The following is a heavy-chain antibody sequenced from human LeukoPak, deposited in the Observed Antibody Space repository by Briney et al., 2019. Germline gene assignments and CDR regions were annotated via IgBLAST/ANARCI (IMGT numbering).Heavy chain of an antibody. J-gene: IGHJ4*02. V-gene: IGHV4-59*06. D-gene: IGHD6-19*01. CDR2: IYYSGST. Sequence: SETLSLTCTVSGGSISSYYWSWIRQHPGKGLEWIGYIYYSGSTYYNPSLKSRVTISVDTSKNQFSLKLSSVTAADTAVYYCARAGVEQWLVTTYDYWGQGTLVTVSS. CDR3: ARAGVEQWLVTTYDY. CDR1: GGSISSYY.